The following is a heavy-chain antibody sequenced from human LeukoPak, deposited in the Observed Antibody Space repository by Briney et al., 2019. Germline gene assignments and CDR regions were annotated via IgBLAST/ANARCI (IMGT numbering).Heavy chain of an antibody. Sequence: GGSLRLSCAASGFTFSSYAMSWVRQAPGKGLEWVSAISGNGGSTYYADSVKGRFTISRDNSKNTLYLQMNSLRAEDTAVYYCAKRRAVAGNYYFDYWGQGTLVTVSS. CDR2: ISGNGGST. V-gene: IGHV3-23*01. CDR1: GFTFSSYA. J-gene: IGHJ4*02. D-gene: IGHD6-19*01. CDR3: AKRRAVAGNYYFDY.